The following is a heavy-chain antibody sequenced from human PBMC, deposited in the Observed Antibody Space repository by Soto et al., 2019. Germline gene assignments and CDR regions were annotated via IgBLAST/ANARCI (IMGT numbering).Heavy chain of an antibody. CDR3: GGAPSWCSSSSVGFDH. J-gene: IGHJ4*02. V-gene: IGHV1-18*01. CDR1: GYTFTSYG. Sequence: QVQLVQSGAEVKKPGASVKVSCKASGYTFTSYGISWVRQAPGQGLEWMGWISAYNGNTNYAQKLQGRVTMTTDTPPSTAYMELRSLRGDDTAVSYWGGAPSWCSSSSVGFDHWGRGTLVTACS. D-gene: IGHD6-6*01. CDR2: ISAYNGNT.